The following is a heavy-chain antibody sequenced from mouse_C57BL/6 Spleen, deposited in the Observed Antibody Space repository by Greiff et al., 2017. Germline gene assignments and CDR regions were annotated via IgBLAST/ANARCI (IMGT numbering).Heavy chain of an antibody. CDR3: ARERDPAWFAY. CDR2: IYPGDGDT. D-gene: IGHD3-3*01. Sequence: VKLVESGAELVKPGASVKISCKASGYAFSSYWMNWVKQRPGKGLEWIGQIYPGDGDTNYNGKFKGKATLTADKSSSTAYMQLSSLTSEDSAVYFCARERDPAWFAYWGQGTLVIVSA. V-gene: IGHV1-80*01. J-gene: IGHJ3*01. CDR1: GYAFSSYW.